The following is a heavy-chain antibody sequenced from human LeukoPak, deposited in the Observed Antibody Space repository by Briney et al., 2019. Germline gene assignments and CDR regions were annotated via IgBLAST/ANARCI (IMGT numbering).Heavy chain of an antibody. J-gene: IGHJ4*02. CDR2: ITPSGST. D-gene: IGHD3-22*01. Sequence: KPSETLSLTCTVSGGSISSSSYYWGWIRQPPGKGLEWIGEITPSGSTNYSPSLKSRVSISIDTSKKKLSLRLTSVTAADSAVYYCASSFYYDSRDYWGQGTLVTVSS. CDR1: GGSISSSSYY. CDR3: ASSFYYDSRDY. V-gene: IGHV4-39*07.